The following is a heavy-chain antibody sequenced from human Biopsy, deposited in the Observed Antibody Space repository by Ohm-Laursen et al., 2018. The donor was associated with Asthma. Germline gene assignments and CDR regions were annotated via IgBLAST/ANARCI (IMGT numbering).Heavy chain of an antibody. D-gene: IGHD3-9*01. J-gene: IGHJ3*02. CDR3: AKTYSDFLAGQFNNAFAM. CDR1: GGTFSSYA. V-gene: IGHV1-69*01. CDR2: IIPIFGTA. Sequence: SSVKVSCKASGGTFSSYAISWVRQAPGQGLEWMGGIIPIFGTANYAQKFQGRVTITADESTSTAYMELSSLRSEDTAVYYCAKTYSDFLAGQFNNAFAMWAKGTMVTASS.